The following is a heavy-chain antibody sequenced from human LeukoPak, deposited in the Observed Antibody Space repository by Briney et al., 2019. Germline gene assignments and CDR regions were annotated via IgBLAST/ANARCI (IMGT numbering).Heavy chain of an antibody. D-gene: IGHD3-10*01. J-gene: IGHJ5*02. Sequence: GASVKVSCKASGYSFTSYGISWVRQGPAQGLELMGWISVYNGNINYAQKLQDRVTMTTDTSTSTGYMELRSLRSDDTAVYYCARDGENTYYYGSGSYYNGGYNWFDPWGQGTLVTVSA. V-gene: IGHV1-18*01. CDR2: ISVYNGNI. CDR1: GYSFTSYG. CDR3: ARDGENTYYYGSGSYYNGGYNWFDP.